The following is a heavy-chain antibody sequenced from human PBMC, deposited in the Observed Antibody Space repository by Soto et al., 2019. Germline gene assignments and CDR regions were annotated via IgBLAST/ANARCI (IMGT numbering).Heavy chain of an antibody. D-gene: IGHD3-10*01. V-gene: IGHV1-2*02. J-gene: IGHJ4*02. CDR1: GFDFNAYY. CDR2: INGNSGES. Sequence: QVQLVQSGAEVKKPGASVKVSCKASGFDFNAYYIHWVRQAPRQGFEWMGWINGNSGESQGAQKFHGRVTLTRDTSTKTAYLEMKGLTSDDTAVYFCARDYYLDFWGQGTLVSVSS. CDR3: ARDYYLDF.